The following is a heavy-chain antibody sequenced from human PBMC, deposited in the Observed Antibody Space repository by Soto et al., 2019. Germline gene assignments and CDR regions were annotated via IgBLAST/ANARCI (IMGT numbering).Heavy chain of an antibody. D-gene: IGHD4-17*01. J-gene: IGHJ4*02. CDR3: ARAMTTVTTLDY. V-gene: IGHV4-30-2*01. CDR1: GGSISSGGYS. CDR2: IYHSGST. Sequence: QLQLQESGSGLVKPSQTLSLTCAVSGGSISSGGYSWSWIRQPPGKGLEWIGYIYHSGSTYYNPSLKSRVTTSVDRSKNQFSLKLSSVTAADTSLYYCARAMTTVTTLDYWGQGTLVTVSS.